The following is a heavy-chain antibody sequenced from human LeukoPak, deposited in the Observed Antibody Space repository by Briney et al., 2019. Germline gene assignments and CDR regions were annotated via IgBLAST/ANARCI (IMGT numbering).Heavy chain of an antibody. CDR1: GFTFSSYS. D-gene: IGHD3-10*01. CDR3: AKDPPLYY. V-gene: IGHV3-21*04. Sequence: PGGSLRLSCAASGFTFSSYSINWVRQAPGKGLEWVSSISGSSDYIYYAASVKGRFTISRDNAKNSLYLQMNSLRAEDTAVYYCAKDPPLYYWGQGTLVTVSS. J-gene: IGHJ4*02. CDR2: ISGSSDYI.